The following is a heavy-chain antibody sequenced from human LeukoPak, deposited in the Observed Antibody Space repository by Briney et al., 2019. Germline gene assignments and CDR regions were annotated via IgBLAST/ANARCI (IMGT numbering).Heavy chain of an antibody. J-gene: IGHJ5*02. D-gene: IGHD1-14*01. CDR2: INSRGGST. CDR3: AGGGWAPENWFDP. V-gene: IGHV1-46*01. Sequence: ASVKVSCKASGYTFTSYYIHWVRQAPGQGLEWMGIINSRGGSTSYAQKFQGRVTITADESTSTAYMELSSLRSEDTAVYYCAGGGWAPENWFDPWGQGTLVTVSS. CDR1: GYTFTSYY.